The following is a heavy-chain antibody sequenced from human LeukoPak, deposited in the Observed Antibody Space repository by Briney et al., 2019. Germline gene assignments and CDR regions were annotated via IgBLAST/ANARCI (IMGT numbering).Heavy chain of an antibody. D-gene: IGHD3-10*01. J-gene: IGHJ4*02. Sequence: ASVRVSCKASGYTFTGYYMHWVRQAPGQGLEWMGRINPNSGGTNYAQKFQGRVTMTRDTSISTAYMELSRLRSDDTAVYYCARVKYGSGSQTFDYWGQGTLVTVSS. V-gene: IGHV1-2*06. CDR2: INPNSGGT. CDR3: ARVKYGSGSQTFDY. CDR1: GYTFTGYY.